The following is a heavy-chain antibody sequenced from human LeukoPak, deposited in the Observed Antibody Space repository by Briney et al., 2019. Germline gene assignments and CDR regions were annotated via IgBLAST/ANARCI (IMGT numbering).Heavy chain of an antibody. V-gene: IGHV1-2*02. D-gene: IGHD1-26*01. CDR2: INPNSGGT. CDR3: ARVFMPDSGSYYGFDY. Sequence: ASVKVSCKASGYTFTGYYMHWVRQAPGQGLEWMGWINPNSGGTNYAQKFQGRVTMTRDTSISTASMELSRLRPDDTAVYYCARVFMPDSGSYYGFDYWGQGTLVTVSS. J-gene: IGHJ4*02. CDR1: GYTFTGYY.